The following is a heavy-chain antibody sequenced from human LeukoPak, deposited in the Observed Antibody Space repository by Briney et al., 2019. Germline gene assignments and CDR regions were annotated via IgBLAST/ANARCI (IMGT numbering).Heavy chain of an antibody. CDR1: GFTFSSTW. CDR3: VRRLIAVAGPLDY. CDR2: ITSDGSST. J-gene: IGHJ4*02. Sequence: GGSLRLSCAASGFTFSSTWMHWVRQPPGKGLVWVARITSDGSSTTYAESVKGRFTISRDNAKNTLYLQMNSLRAEDTAVYYCVRRLIAVAGPLDYWGQGTLVTVSS. D-gene: IGHD6-19*01. V-gene: IGHV3-74*03.